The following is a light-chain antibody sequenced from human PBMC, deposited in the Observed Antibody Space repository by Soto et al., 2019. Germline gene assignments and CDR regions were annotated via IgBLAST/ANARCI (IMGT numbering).Light chain of an antibody. V-gene: IGKV3-20*01. CDR1: ETVATN. CDR3: QQYGSSPPFA. CDR2: GAS. Sequence: EVVMTQSPATLSASPGERATLSCWASETVATNLAWYQQKPGQAPRLLISGASTRAAGISDRFRGSGSGTDFTLTISRLEPEDFALYYCQQYGSSPPFAFGGGTKIEIK. J-gene: IGKJ4*01.